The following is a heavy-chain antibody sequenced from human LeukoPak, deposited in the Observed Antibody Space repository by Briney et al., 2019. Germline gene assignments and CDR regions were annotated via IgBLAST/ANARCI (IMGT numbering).Heavy chain of an antibody. D-gene: IGHD3-16*02. V-gene: IGHV1-69*05. Sequence: SVKVSCEASGGTFSGYAISWVRQAPGQGLEWMGGIIPIFGTANYAQKFQGRVTITTDESTSTAYMELSSLRSEDTAVYYCARDPFTFGGVIPKIYFDFWGQGTLVTVSS. CDR1: GGTFSGYA. CDR2: IIPIFGTA. J-gene: IGHJ4*02. CDR3: ARDPFTFGGVIPKIYFDF.